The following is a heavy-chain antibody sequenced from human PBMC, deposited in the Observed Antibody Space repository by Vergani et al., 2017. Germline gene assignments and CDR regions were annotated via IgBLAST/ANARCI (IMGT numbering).Heavy chain of an antibody. CDR2: ISYDGSNK. CDR1: GFTFSSYA. CDR3: AASKAWDYYDYMDV. J-gene: IGHJ6*03. D-gene: IGHD6-6*01. V-gene: IGHV3-30-3*01. Sequence: QVQLVESGGGVVQPGRSLRLSCAASGFTFSSYAMHWVRQAPGKGLEWVAVISYDGSNKYYADSVKGRFTISRDNSKNTLYLQMNSLRAEDTAVYYCAASKAWDYYDYMDVWGKGTTVTVSS.